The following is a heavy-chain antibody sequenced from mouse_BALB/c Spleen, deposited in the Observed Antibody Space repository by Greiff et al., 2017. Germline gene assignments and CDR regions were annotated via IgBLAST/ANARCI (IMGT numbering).Heavy chain of an antibody. Sequence: VMLVESGPGLVAPSQSLSITCTVSGFSLTDYGVSWIRQPPGKGLEWLGVIWGGGSTYYNSALKSRLSISKDNSKSQVFLKMNSLQTDDTAMYYCAKHRDYYGSSYWYFDVWGAGTTVTVSS. D-gene: IGHD1-1*01. CDR3: AKHRDYYGSSYWYFDV. CDR1: GFSLTDYG. V-gene: IGHV2-6-5*01. CDR2: IWGGGST. J-gene: IGHJ1*01.